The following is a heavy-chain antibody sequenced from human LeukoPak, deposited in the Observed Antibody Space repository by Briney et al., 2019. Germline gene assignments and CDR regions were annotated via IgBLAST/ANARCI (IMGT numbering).Heavy chain of an antibody. CDR3: AREYGYYYYYYYMDV. V-gene: IGHV3-30*02. Sequence: GGSLRLSCAASGFTFSSYGMHWVRQAPGKGLEWVAFIRYDGSNKYYADSVKGRFTISRDNSKNTLYLQMNSLRAEDTAVYYCAREYGYYYYYYYMDVWGKGTTVTVSS. CDR2: IRYDGSNK. D-gene: IGHD3-10*01. CDR1: GFTFSSYG. J-gene: IGHJ6*03.